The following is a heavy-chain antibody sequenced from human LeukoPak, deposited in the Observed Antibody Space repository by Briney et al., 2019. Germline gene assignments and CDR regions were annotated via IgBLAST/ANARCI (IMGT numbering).Heavy chain of an antibody. CDR3: VRGASVFDY. CDR1: GASIIGGSFF. Sequence: HSETLSLTCTVSGASIIGGSFFWSWIRQPAGRAPAWIGRVHPTGSTNYNPSLSNRVIVSLDTSNNQFSLRLMSVTAADSAVYYCVRGASVFDYWGQGAPVTVSS. J-gene: IGHJ4*02. V-gene: IGHV4-61*02. CDR2: VHPTGST.